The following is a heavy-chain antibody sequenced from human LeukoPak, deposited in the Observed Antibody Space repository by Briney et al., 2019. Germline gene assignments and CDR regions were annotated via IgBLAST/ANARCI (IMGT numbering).Heavy chain of an antibody. Sequence: SETLSLTCTVSGGSITNYYWTWIRQPPGKGLEWIGYIHYSGSTNYNPSLKSRVTISVDTSKNQFSLKLSSVTAADTAVYYCARDRTAGDAFDIWGQGTVVTVSS. D-gene: IGHD1-14*01. CDR1: GGSITNYY. CDR2: IHYSGST. CDR3: ARDRTAGDAFDI. J-gene: IGHJ3*02. V-gene: IGHV4-59*01.